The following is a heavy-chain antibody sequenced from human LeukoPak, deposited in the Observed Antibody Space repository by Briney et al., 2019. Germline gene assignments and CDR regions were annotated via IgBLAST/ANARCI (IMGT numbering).Heavy chain of an antibody. D-gene: IGHD5-18*01. V-gene: IGHV3-74*01. CDR1: GFTFSSYW. Sequence: GGSLRLSCAASGFTFSSYWMHWVRQAPGEGLVWVSRINSDGSSTSYADSVKGRFTISRDNAKNTLYLQMNSLRAEDTAVYYCARDARYSYGYNYFDYWGQGTLVTVSS. CDR3: ARDARYSYGYNYFDY. CDR2: INSDGSST. J-gene: IGHJ4*02.